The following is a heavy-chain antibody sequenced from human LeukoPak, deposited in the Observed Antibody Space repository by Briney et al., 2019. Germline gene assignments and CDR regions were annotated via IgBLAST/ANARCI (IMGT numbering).Heavy chain of an antibody. D-gene: IGHD1-26*01. CDR3: ARPSGSCYGFGVFDI. CDR2: ISNGGST. V-gene: IGHV4-59*01. J-gene: IGHJ3*02. Sequence: PSETLSLTCTVSGASISSYYWSWIRQPPGEGLEWIGYISNGGSTNYNPSLKSRVTISVDTSKNQLSLKLSSVTAADTAVYYCARPSGSCYGFGVFDIWGQGTMDTVSS. CDR1: GASISSYY.